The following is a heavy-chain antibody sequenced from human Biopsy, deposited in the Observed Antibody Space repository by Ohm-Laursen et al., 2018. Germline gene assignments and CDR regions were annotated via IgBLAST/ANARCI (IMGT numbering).Heavy chain of an antibody. J-gene: IGHJ6*02. CDR3: ARATNSTGWPYYYFYGMDV. Sequence: GTLSLTCTVSGGSISSDYWSWIRQTPGKGLEWIGDIYYSGSTNYNPSLKSRVTISVDTSKNQFSLRLNSVTAAETAVYYCARATNSTGWPYYYFYGMDVWGQGTTVTVSS. CDR1: GGSISSDY. D-gene: IGHD2/OR15-2a*01. V-gene: IGHV4-59*01. CDR2: IYYSGST.